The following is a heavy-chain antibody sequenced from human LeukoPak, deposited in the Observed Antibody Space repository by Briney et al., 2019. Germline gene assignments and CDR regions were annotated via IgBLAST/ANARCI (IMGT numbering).Heavy chain of an antibody. V-gene: IGHV3-74*01. CDR1: GFTFSSFW. D-gene: IGHD3-10*01. CDR2: TNSGGSTT. CDR3: GRGMRDYYGLDY. J-gene: IGHJ4*02. Sequence: GGSLRLSCAASGFTFSSFWMHWVRQAPGKRLVWVSHTNSGGSTTDYADSVRGRFTISRDNAKNTLYLHMNSLTVEDTAVYYCGRGMRDYYGLDYWGQGILVTVSS.